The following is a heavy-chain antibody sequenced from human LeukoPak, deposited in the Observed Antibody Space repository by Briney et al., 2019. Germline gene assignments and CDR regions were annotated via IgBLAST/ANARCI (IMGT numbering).Heavy chain of an antibody. Sequence: RGSLRLSCAASGFTFSSYGMHWVRQAPGKGLEWVAVIWYEGSNEYYADSVKGRFTISRDNSKNTLYLQMNSLRAEDTAVYYCAKDRLHIWFDPWGQGTLVTVSS. CDR3: AKDRLHIWFDP. V-gene: IGHV3-33*06. CDR1: GFTFSSYG. J-gene: IGHJ5*02. D-gene: IGHD6-25*01. CDR2: IWYEGSNE.